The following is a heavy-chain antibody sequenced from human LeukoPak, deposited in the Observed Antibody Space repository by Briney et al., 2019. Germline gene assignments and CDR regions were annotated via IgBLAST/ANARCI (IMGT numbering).Heavy chain of an antibody. V-gene: IGHV4-59*01. CDR1: GGSISSYF. CDR2: ILASGTT. J-gene: IGHJ4*02. D-gene: IGHD5-24*01. CDR3: ARDPDGYKFFDY. Sequence: SETLSLTCTVSGGSISSYFWHWIRQPPGKGLEWVGYILASGTTAYNPSLKGRVTMSVDTSKNQFSLNLTSVTAADTAVYFCARDPDGYKFFDYWGRGRPVIVSS.